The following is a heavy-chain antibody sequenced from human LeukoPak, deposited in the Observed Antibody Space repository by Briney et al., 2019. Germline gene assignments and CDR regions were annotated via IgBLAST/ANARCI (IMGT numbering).Heavy chain of an antibody. Sequence: ASVKVSCKASGYTFTSYYMHWVRQAPGQGLEWMGIINPSGGSTSYAQKFQGRVTMTRDMSTSTVCMELSSLRSEDTAVYYCARAADRYSSSSGHAYDYWGQGTLVTVSS. CDR2: INPSGGST. J-gene: IGHJ4*02. D-gene: IGHD6-6*01. CDR3: ARAADRYSSSSGHAYDY. V-gene: IGHV1-46*01. CDR1: GYTFTSYY.